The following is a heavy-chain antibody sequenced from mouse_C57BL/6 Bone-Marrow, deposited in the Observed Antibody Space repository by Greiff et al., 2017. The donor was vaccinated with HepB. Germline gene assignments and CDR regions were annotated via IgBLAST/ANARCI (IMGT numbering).Heavy chain of an antibody. D-gene: IGHD2-3*01. CDR3: ARDRGYSFAY. CDR2: ISYDGSN. V-gene: IGHV3-6*01. CDR1: GYSITSGYY. Sequence: ESGPGLVKPSQSLSLTCSVTGYSITSGYYWNWIRQFPGNKLEWMGYISYDGSNNYNPSLKNRISITRDTSKNQFFLKLKSVTTEDTATYYCARDRGYSFAYWGQGTLVTVSA. J-gene: IGHJ3*01.